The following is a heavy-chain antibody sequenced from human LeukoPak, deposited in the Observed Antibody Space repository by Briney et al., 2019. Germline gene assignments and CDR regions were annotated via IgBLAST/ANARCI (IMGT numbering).Heavy chain of an antibody. CDR1: GFTFGSYA. D-gene: IGHD6-13*01. V-gene: IGHV3-23*01. J-gene: IGHJ4*02. CDR3: AKTTAGYSSSWYSY. CDR2: ISGSGGST. Sequence: GRSLRLSCAASGFTFGSYAMYWVRQAPGKGLEWVSGISGSGGSTFYADSVKGRFTISRDNSENTVYLQMNSLRADDTAVYYCAKTTAGYSSSWYSYWGQGTLVTVSS.